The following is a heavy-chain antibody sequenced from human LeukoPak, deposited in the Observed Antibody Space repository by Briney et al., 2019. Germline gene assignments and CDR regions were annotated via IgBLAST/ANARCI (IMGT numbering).Heavy chain of an antibody. CDR1: GGSFSGYY. CDR2: INHSGST. J-gene: IGHJ6*03. D-gene: IGHD3-10*01. Sequence: SETLSLTCAVYGGSFSGYYWSWIRQPPGKGLEWIGEINHSGSTNYNPSLKSRVTISVDTSKNQFSLKLSSVTAADTAVYYCARKYYYGSGSYYKPYYYYYYMDVWGKGTTVTISS. CDR3: ARKYYYGSGSYYKPYYYYYYMDV. V-gene: IGHV4-34*01.